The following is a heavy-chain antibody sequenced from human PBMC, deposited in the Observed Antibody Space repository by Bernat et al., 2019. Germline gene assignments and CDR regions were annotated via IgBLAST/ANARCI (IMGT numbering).Heavy chain of an antibody. J-gene: IGHJ4*02. CDR2: THYSGST. V-gene: IGHV4-39*01. CDR3: ARHGGSPGGGVVY. Sequence: QLQLQESGPGLVKPSETLSLTCTVSGGSISSSSYYWGWIRQPPGKGLEWIGSTHYSGSTYYNPSLKSRVTISVDTSKNQFSLKLSSVTAADTAVYYCARHGGSPGGGVVYWGQGTLVTVSS. D-gene: IGHD3-16*01. CDR1: GGSISSSSYY.